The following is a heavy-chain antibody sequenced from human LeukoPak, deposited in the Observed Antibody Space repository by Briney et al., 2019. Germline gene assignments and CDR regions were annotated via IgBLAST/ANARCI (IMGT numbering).Heavy chain of an antibody. Sequence: PGGSLRLSCAASGFTFSSYAMSWVRQAPGKGLEWVSAISGSGGSTYYADSVKGRFTISRDNSKNTLYLQMNSLRAENTAVYYCARVYVGSSTTYPFDHWGLGTLVTVSS. V-gene: IGHV3-23*01. CDR2: ISGSGGST. CDR1: GFTFSSYA. D-gene: IGHD6-6*01. CDR3: ARVYVGSSTTYPFDH. J-gene: IGHJ4*02.